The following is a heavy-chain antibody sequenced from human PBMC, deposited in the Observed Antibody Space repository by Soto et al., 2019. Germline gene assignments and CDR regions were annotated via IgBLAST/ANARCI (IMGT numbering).Heavy chain of an antibody. CDR3: ARGMTTVTTFDY. CDR1: GGSISSSSYY. V-gene: IGHV4-61*05. D-gene: IGHD4-4*01. J-gene: IGHJ4*02. CDR2: ISYSGST. Sequence: PSETLSLTCTVSGGSISSSSYYWGWIRQPPGKGLQWIGYISYSGSTYYNPSLKSRATISVDRSKNQFSLKLSSVTAADTAVYYCARGMTTVTTFDYRGQGTLVTVSS.